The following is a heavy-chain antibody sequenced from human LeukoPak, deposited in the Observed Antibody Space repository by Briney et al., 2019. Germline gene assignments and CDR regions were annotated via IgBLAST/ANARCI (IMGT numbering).Heavy chain of an antibody. D-gene: IGHD5-12*01. CDR2: IYPGDSDT. Sequence: KGGESLKISCKGSGHTFTSYWIGWVRQMPGKGLEWMGIIYPGDSDTRYSPSFQGQVTISADNSISTAYLQWSSLKASDTAMYYCARLVRGYSGYDYTALDYWGQGTLVTVSS. CDR3: ARLVRGYSGYDYTALDY. V-gene: IGHV5-51*01. J-gene: IGHJ4*02. CDR1: GHTFTSYW.